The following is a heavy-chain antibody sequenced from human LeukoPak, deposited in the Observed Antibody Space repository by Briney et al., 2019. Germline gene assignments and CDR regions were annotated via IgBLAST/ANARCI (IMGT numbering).Heavy chain of an antibody. CDR2: INHSGST. V-gene: IGHV4-34*01. CDR3: ARHQIVVTLTTYNWFDP. J-gene: IGHJ5*02. Sequence: SETLSLTCAVYGGSFSGYYWSWIRQPPGKGLEWIGEINHSGSTNYNPSLKSRVTISVDTSKNQFSLKLSSVTAADTAVYYCARHQIVVTLTTYNWFDPWGQGTLVTVSS. D-gene: IGHD3-22*01. CDR1: GGSFSGYY.